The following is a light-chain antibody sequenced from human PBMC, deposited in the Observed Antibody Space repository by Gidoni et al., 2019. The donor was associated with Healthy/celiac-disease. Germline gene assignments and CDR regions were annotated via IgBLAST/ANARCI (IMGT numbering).Light chain of an antibody. CDR3: QQYGSSPRT. Sequence: ESVLTQSPGTLSLSPGERATLSCRASQSVSSSYLAWYQQKPGQAPRLLIYGASSRATGIPDRFSGSWSGTDFTLTISRLEPEDFAVYYCQQYGSSPRTFGQGTKLEIK. J-gene: IGKJ2*02. CDR1: QSVSSSY. CDR2: GAS. V-gene: IGKV3-20*01.